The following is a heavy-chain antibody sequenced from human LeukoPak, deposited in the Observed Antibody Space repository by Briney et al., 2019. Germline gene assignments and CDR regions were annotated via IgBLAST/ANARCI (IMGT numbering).Heavy chain of an antibody. CDR3: ARAARGTRGYYYYYMDV. D-gene: IGHD3-16*01. CDR1: GFTFTNYA. V-gene: IGHV3-23*01. CDR2: ISTSGGST. J-gene: IGHJ6*03. Sequence: GGSLRLSCAASGFTFTNYAMSWVRQAPRKGLEWVSSISTSGGSTYYADSVKGRFTISRDNAKNSLYLQMNSLRAEDTAVYYCARAARGTRGYYYYYMDVWGKGTTVTVSS.